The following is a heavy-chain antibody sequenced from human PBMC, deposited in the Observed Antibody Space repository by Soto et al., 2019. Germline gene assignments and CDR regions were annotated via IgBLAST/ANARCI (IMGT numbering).Heavy chain of an antibody. CDR3: AKDFTAYLNSWFHL. CDR1: EFTFSSNA. J-gene: IGHJ5*02. Sequence: EVQLLESGGGLVQRGGSLRLYCAASEFTFSSNAMHWVRQAPGKGLEWVSGITGSGSTTFYADSVKGRFTISRDNSKNTLYLPMSSLRAEDTAIYYCAKDFTAYLNSWFHLWGQGTLVTVSS. CDR2: ITGSGSTT. V-gene: IGHV3-23*01.